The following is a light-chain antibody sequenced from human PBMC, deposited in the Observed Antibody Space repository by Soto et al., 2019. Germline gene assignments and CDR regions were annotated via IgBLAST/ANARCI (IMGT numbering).Light chain of an antibody. CDR3: QQYGSSPPKIS. J-gene: IGKJ3*01. CDR2: GAS. CDR1: QSVSSSY. V-gene: IGKV3-20*01. Sequence: EIVLTQSPGTLSLSPGERATLSCRASQSVSSSYLAWYQQKPGQAPRLLIYGASSRATGIPDRFSGSGSGTDFTLTIRRLEPEDFAVYYCQQYGSSPPKISFGPGTKVDIK.